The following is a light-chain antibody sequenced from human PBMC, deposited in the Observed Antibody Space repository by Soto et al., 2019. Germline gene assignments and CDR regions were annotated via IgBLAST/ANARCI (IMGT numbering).Light chain of an antibody. J-gene: IGKJ2*01. Sequence: DIQMTQSPPSLSASVGDRVTITCRASQDIKNYLVWFQQKPGKAPTSLIYAASSLQSGVPSKFSGSGSVTDFTLTISGRQSEDFASYYCQQYDSYPYTFGQGTKLEIK. V-gene: IGKV1-16*02. CDR1: QDIKNY. CDR2: AAS. CDR3: QQYDSYPYT.